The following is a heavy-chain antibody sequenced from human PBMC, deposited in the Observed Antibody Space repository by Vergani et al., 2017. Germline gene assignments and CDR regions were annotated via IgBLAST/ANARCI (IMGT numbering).Heavy chain of an antibody. J-gene: IGHJ6*02. CDR3: ARDPNIVVVPAAPYYYYYYGMDV. V-gene: IGHV1-18*04. Sequence: QVQLVQSGAEVKKPGASVKVSCKASGYTFTSYGISWVRQAPGQGLEWMGWVSAYNDNTNYAQKLQGRVTMTTDTSTSTAYVELRSLRSDDTAVYYCARDPNIVVVPAAPYYYYYYGMDVWDQGTTVTVSS. CDR2: VSAYNDNT. CDR1: GYTFTSYG. D-gene: IGHD2-2*01.